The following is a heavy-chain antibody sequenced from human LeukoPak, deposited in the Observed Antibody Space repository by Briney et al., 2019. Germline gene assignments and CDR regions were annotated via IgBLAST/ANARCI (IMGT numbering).Heavy chain of an antibody. J-gene: IGHJ4*02. CDR1: GGSFSGYY. CDR2: INHSGST. CDR3: ARSTIFQTLDY. D-gene: IGHD3-3*01. Sequence: SETLSLTCAVYGGSFSGYYWSWIRQPPGKGLEWIGEINHSGSTNYNPSLKSRVTISVDTSKNQFSLKLSSVTAADTAVYYCARSTIFQTLDYWGQGTLVTVSS. V-gene: IGHV4-34*01.